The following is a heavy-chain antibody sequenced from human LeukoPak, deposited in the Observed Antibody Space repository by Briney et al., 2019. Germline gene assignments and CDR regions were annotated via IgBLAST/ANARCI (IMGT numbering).Heavy chain of an antibody. CDR1: GYTFTSYG. V-gene: IGHV1-18*01. D-gene: IGHD3-16*01. Sequence: ASVKVSCKASGYTFTSYGISWVGQAPGQGREWMGWISAYNGNTNYAQKLQGRLTMTTDTSTSTAYIELRSLRSDDTAVYYCARDMRRRRAFDIWVQGTILTVSS. J-gene: IGHJ3*02. CDR2: ISAYNGNT. CDR3: ARDMRRRRAFDI.